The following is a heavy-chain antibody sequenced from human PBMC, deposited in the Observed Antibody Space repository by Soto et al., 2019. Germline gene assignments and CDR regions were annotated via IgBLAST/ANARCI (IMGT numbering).Heavy chain of an antibody. J-gene: IGHJ4*02. CDR3: ARVDDWDSIDY. V-gene: IGHV3-30-3*01. CDR1: GFTFSSYA. Sequence: QVQLVESGEGVVQPGRSLRLSCAASGFTFSSYAMHWVRQAPGKGLEWVAVISYDGSNKYYADSVKGRFTISRDNSKNTLYLQMNSLRAEDTAVYYCARVDDWDSIDYWGQGTLVTVSS. D-gene: IGHD3-9*01. CDR2: ISYDGSNK.